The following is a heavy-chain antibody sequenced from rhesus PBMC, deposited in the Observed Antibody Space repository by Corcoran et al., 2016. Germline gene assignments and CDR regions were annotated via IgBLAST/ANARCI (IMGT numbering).Heavy chain of an antibody. CDR1: GYSISSGYY. J-gene: IGHJ3*01. V-gene: IGHV4-99*01. CDR2: ISGSSGST. Sequence: QVQLQESGPGLVKPSETLSLTCTVSGYSISSGYYWGWIRQPPGKGLEYFGYISGSSGSTYYNPSLKSRVTIAKYTSKNQFSLTLNSMTAADTAVYDCARLSEVRAFDFWGQGLRVTVSS. CDR3: ARLSEVRAFDF.